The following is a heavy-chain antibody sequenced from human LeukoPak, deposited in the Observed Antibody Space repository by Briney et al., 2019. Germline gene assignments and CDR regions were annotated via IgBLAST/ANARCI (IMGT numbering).Heavy chain of an antibody. CDR1: GFTFSSYS. J-gene: IGHJ3*02. CDR2: ISSSSSTI. D-gene: IGHD3-10*01. V-gene: IGHV3-48*01. CDR3: ARDIFGFGTHNAFDI. Sequence: GGSLRLSCAASGFTFSSYSMNWVRQAPGKGLEWVSYISSSSSTIYYADSVKGRLTISRDNAKNSLYLQMNSLRAEDTAVYYCARDIFGFGTHNAFDIWGQGTMVTVSS.